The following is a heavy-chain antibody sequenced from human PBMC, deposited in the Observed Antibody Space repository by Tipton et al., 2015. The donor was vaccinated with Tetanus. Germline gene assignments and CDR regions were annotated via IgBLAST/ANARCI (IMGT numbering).Heavy chain of an antibody. CDR2: VYYTGST. V-gene: IGHV4-59*01. D-gene: IGHD3-10*01. Sequence: TLSLTCTVSGGSMSTYYWSWIRKPPGKGLEWIGYVYYTGSTDYNPSLKSRVTISVDTSKSQFSLRLTSVTAADTAVYYCARSKVLWFGESLSVFDSWGQCTLVTVSA. J-gene: IGHJ4*02. CDR1: GGSMSTYY. CDR3: ARSKVLWFGESLSVFDS.